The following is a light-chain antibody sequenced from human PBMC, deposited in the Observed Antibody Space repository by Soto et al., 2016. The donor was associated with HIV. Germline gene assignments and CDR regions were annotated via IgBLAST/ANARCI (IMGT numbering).Light chain of an antibody. CDR3: QKYNSAPLT. J-gene: IGKJ4*01. V-gene: IGKV1-5*03. Sequence: DIQMTQSPSTLSASVGDRVTITCRASQSISSWLAWYQQKPGKAPKVLIYKASGLESGVPSRFSGSGSGTEFTLTISSLQPDDFATYYCQKYNSAPLTFGGGTKVEIK. CDR1: QSISSW. CDR2: KAS.